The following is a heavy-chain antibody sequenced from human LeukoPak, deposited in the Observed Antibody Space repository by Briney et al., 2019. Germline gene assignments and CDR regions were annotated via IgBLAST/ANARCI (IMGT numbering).Heavy chain of an antibody. Sequence: SGTLSLTCTVSGDSINSLDLWSWVRQPPGQGLAWIGEMYLSGTTHSNPSVKSRVTISIDKSKNQFFLNLSPVTAADTAVYYCAGLVGRYSSGLYYYYFDYWGQGTLVTVSS. V-gene: IGHV4-4*02. CDR2: MYLSGTT. CDR3: AGLVGRYSSGLYYYYFDY. CDR1: GDSINSLDL. D-gene: IGHD3-22*01. J-gene: IGHJ4*02.